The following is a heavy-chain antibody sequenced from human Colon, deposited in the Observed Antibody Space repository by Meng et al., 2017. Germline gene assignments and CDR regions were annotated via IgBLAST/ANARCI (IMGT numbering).Heavy chain of an antibody. CDR1: GGSISSYY. V-gene: IGHV4-4*07. CDR2: IYSSGST. Sequence: VQLQESGPGLVKPSETLSLTCTVSGGSISSYYWTWIRQPAGKGLEWIGRIYSSGSTNYNPSLKSRVTMSVDTSKNQVSLNLTSVTAADTAVYYCARDGSGSRPFDYWGQGTLVTVSS. J-gene: IGHJ4*02. CDR3: ARDGSGSRPFDY. D-gene: IGHD3-10*01.